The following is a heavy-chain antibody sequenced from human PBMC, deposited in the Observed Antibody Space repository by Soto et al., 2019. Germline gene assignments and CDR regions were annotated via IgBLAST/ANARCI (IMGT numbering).Heavy chain of an antibody. J-gene: IGHJ6*03. CDR3: ASVAARAYYMYV. CDR1: GFTFSDYY. CDR2: ISSSGSTI. V-gene: IGHV3-11*01. Sequence: GGSLRLSCAASGFTFSDYYMSWIRQAPGKGLEWVSYISSSGSTIYYADSVKGRFTISRDNAKNSLYLQMNSLRAEDTAVYYCASVAARAYYMYVWGKGTTVTVSS. D-gene: IGHD6-6*01.